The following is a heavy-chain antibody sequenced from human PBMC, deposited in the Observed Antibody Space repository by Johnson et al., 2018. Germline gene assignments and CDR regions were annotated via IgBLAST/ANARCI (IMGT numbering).Heavy chain of an antibody. CDR2: LSNGGRTK. J-gene: IGHJ4*03. Sequence: QVQLVESGGGLVKPGGSQRLSCAASGFTFSDYHMTWIRPAQGTGLEWVASLSNGGRTKYYADSVKGQFTTSSDNSQTTLYLQMNRLSVEDMAVYYCAREGWHFWGEGTPVTVSS. CDR3: AREGWHF. CDR1: GFTFSDYH. V-gene: IGHV3-11*04. D-gene: IGHD2-15*01.